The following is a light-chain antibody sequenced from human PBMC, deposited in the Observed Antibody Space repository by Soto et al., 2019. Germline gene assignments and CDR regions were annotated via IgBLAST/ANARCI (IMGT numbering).Light chain of an antibody. J-gene: IGKJ1*01. CDR1: QGISNY. CDR3: LHHNSYPWT. Sequence: DIQMTQSPSAMSASVGDRVTITCRASQGISNYLAWFQQKPGKVPKRLIYAASILQSEVPSRFGGSGSGTDFTLTSSTLQTEDFGTYYGLHHNSYPWTFGLGTKVEIK. CDR2: AAS. V-gene: IGKV1-17*03.